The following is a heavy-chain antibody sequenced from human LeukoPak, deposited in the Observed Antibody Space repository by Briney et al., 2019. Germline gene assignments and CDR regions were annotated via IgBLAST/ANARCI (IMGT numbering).Heavy chain of an antibody. D-gene: IGHD1-1*01. CDR2: TSSDGNIK. CDR3: ARDPVPATARHFDY. Sequence: GGSLRLSCAASGFTFSSYAMHWVRQVPGKGLEWVAVTSSDGNIKYYADSVKGRFTISRDNSKNTLYLQMNSLRGEDTGVYYCARDPVPATARHFDYWGQGTLVTVSS. CDR1: GFTFSSYA. V-gene: IGHV3-30-3*01. J-gene: IGHJ4*02.